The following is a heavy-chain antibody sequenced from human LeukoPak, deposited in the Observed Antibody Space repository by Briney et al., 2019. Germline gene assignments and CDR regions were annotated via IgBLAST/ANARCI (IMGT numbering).Heavy chain of an antibody. CDR2: IGTDGAYT. CDR3: SRNDILTGPYH. V-gene: IGHV3-74*01. CDR1: GFTFSNYW. J-gene: IGHJ5*02. D-gene: IGHD3-9*01. Sequence: GGSLRLSCAASGFTFSNYWMHWVRQTPEKGLVWVSRIGTDGAYTSSADSVKGRFTMSRDNAKNTLYLQMNSLRAEDTAVYYCSRNDILTGPYHWGQGTLVTVSS.